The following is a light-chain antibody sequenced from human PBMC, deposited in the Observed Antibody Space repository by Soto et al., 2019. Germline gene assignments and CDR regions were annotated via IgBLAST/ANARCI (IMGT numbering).Light chain of an antibody. Sequence: QSALTQPPSASGSPGQSVTISCTGTSSDVGGYNYVPWYQQHPGKAPKLMFSEVSKRPSGVPDRFSGSKSGNTASLTVSGLQAEDEADYYCSSFAGNNNLVFGGGTKLTVL. CDR3: SSFAGNNNLV. V-gene: IGLV2-8*01. CDR1: SSDVGGYNY. J-gene: IGLJ2*01. CDR2: EVS.